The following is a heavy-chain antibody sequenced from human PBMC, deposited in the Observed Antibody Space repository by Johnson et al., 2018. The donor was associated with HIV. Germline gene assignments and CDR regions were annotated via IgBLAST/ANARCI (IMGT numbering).Heavy chain of an antibody. V-gene: IGHV3-NL1*01. CDR1: GFTFNNYG. Sequence: QVQLVESGGDVVQPGGSLRLSCAASGFTFNNYGMHWVRQAPGKGLEWVSVIYSGGSTYYADSVKGRFTISRDNSKNTLYLQMNSLRAEDTAVYYCAKDFGSGWADAFDIWGQGTGVTISS. CDR3: AKDFGSGWADAFDI. J-gene: IGHJ3*02. D-gene: IGHD6-19*01. CDR2: IYSGGST.